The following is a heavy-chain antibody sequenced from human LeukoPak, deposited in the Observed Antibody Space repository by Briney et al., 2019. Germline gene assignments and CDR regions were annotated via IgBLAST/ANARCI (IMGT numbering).Heavy chain of an antibody. D-gene: IGHD1-26*01. CDR3: AKDRGSRILSFIDI. V-gene: IGHV3-30*02. Sequence: GGSLRLSCAASEFTFSSYSMNWVRQAPGKGLEWLTFIRYDGTNKYYAESLSGRFTISRDNSKNTLYLRMNSLRAEDTAVYYCAKDRGSRILSFIDIWGQGTMVTVSS. CDR1: EFTFSSYS. CDR2: IRYDGTNK. J-gene: IGHJ3*02.